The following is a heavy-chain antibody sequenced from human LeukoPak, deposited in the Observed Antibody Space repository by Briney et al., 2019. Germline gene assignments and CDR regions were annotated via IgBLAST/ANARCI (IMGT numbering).Heavy chain of an antibody. CDR1: GYTFTSDG. V-gene: IGHV1-18*01. J-gene: IGHJ4*02. CDR3: VRDVRLGNFDY. CDR2: ISTNNGAT. D-gene: IGHD3-10*02. Sequence: ASVTVSCTASGYTFTSDGIRWVRQAPGQGLEWMGWISTNNGATNYAPNLQGRITVTTDKSTTTVYMELRSLRSDDTALYYCVRDVRLGNFDYWGQGTVVTVSS.